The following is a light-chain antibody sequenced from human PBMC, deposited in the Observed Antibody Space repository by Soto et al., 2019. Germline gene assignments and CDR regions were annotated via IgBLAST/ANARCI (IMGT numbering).Light chain of an antibody. CDR1: QSISSY. CDR2: AAS. V-gene: IGKV1-39*01. Sequence: IHITQTKPSISPSXVDSVTITXXASQSISSYLNWYQQKPGKAPKLLIYAASSLQSGVPSRFSGSGSGTDFTLTISSLQPEDFATYYCTARSSPPWTFGHVTMV. CDR3: TARSSPPWT. J-gene: IGKJ1*01.